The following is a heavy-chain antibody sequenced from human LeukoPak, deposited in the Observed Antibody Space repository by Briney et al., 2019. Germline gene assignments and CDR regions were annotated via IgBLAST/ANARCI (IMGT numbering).Heavy chain of an antibody. Sequence: SETLPLTCTVSGVSTSSGYWSWIRQPAGKGLEWMGRISTSLPTYYNPSLKSRVAMSLDTSENHFSLRLNSVTAADTAVYYCARGYGSGSYSTWGQGTLVTVSS. V-gene: IGHV4-4*07. CDR1: GVSTSSGY. D-gene: IGHD3-10*01. J-gene: IGHJ5*02. CDR2: ISTSLPT. CDR3: ARGYGSGSYST.